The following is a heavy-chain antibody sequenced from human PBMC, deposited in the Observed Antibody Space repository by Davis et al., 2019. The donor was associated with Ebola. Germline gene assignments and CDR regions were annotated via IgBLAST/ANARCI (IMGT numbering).Heavy chain of an antibody. D-gene: IGHD2-2*01. V-gene: IGHV3-11*06. J-gene: IGHJ5*02. CDR1: GFTFSDYY. CDR2: ISSSSSYT. Sequence: GESLKISCAASGFTFSDYYMSWIRQAPGKGLEWVSYISSSSSYTNYADSVKGRFTISRDNAKNSLYLQMNSLRAEDTAVYYCARAGRGVVVRWFDPWGQGTLVTVSS. CDR3: ARAGRGVVVRWFDP.